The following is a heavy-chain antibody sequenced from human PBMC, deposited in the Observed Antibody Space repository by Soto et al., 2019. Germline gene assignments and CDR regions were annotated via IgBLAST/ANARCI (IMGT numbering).Heavy chain of an antibody. CDR2: ISGSGGST. CDR1: GFTFSSYA. CDR3: AKVSDFWSGYYYMDV. D-gene: IGHD3-3*01. J-gene: IGHJ6*03. Sequence: GGSLRLSCAASGFTFSSYAMNCVRQAPGKGLEWVSAISGSGGSTYYADSVKGRFTISRDNSKNTLYLQMNSLRAEDTAVYYCAKVSDFWSGYYYMDVWGKGTTVTVSS. V-gene: IGHV3-23*01.